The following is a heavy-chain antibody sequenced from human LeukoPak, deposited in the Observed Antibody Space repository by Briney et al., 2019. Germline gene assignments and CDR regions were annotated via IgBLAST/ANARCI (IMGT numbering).Heavy chain of an antibody. V-gene: IGHV4-34*01. CDR2: INHSGST. Sequence: PSETLSLTCAVYGGSFSGYYWSWIRQPPGKGLEWIGEINHSGSTNYNPSLKSRVTISVDTSKNQFSLKLSSVTAADTAVYYCARDLRLGYCSSTSCYSFDYWGQGTLVTVSS. D-gene: IGHD2-2*01. CDR1: GGSFSGYY. J-gene: IGHJ4*02. CDR3: ARDLRLGYCSSTSCYSFDY.